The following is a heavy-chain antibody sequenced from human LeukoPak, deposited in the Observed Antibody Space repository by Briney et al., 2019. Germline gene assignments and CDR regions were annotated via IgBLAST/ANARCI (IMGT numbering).Heavy chain of an antibody. CDR1: GYSFTSYW. V-gene: IGHV5-51*01. J-gene: IGHJ3*02. D-gene: IGHD3-10*01. Sequence: GESLNISCKGSGYSFTSYWIGWVRQMPGKGLEWMGIIYPGDSDTRYSPSFQGQVTISADKSISTAYLQWSSLKASDTAMYYCARRGGAMVRGVIIRPAFDIWGQGTMVTVSS. CDR2: IYPGDSDT. CDR3: ARRGGAMVRGVIIRPAFDI.